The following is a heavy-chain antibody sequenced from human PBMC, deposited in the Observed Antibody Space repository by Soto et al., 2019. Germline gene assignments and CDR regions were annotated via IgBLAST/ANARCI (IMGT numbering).Heavy chain of an antibody. CDR3: ARDELAHRPGWFDP. CDR2: ISVYNGNT. CDR1: GYTFSTYG. V-gene: IGHV1-18*01. D-gene: IGHD6-6*01. Sequence: GASVKVSCKASGYTFSTYGINWVRQAPGQGLEWMGWISVYNGNTNYAQKFQGRVTMTTDTSTSTAYMELRSLRSDDTAIYYCARDELAHRPGWFDPWGQGTLVTVSS. J-gene: IGHJ5*02.